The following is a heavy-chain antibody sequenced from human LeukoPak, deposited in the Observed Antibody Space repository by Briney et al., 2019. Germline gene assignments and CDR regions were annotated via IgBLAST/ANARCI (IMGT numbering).Heavy chain of an antibody. Sequence: SETLSLTCDVSGVSFSTYYWSWVRQSPEKGLEWIGEVNHSGYTNYNPSLKGRVTISVDTSKNQFSLKLSSVTAADTAVYYCARQLYGSDYWGQGTLVTVSS. CDR3: ARQLYGSDY. D-gene: IGHD4-17*01. V-gene: IGHV4-34*01. J-gene: IGHJ4*02. CDR1: GVSFSTYY. CDR2: VNHSGYT.